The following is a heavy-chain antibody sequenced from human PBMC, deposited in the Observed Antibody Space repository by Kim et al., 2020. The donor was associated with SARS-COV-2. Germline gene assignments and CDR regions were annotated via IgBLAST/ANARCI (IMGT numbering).Heavy chain of an antibody. CDR1: GYTFTSYG. J-gene: IGHJ4*02. Sequence: ASVKVSCKASGYTFTSYGISWVRQAPGQGLEWMGWISAYNGNTNYAQKLQGRVTMTTDTSTSTAYMELRSLRSEDTAVYYCALETDYYYDSSGPRIDYWGQGTLVTVSS. CDR3: ALETDYYYDSSGPRIDY. V-gene: IGHV1-18*01. D-gene: IGHD3-22*01. CDR2: ISAYNGNT.